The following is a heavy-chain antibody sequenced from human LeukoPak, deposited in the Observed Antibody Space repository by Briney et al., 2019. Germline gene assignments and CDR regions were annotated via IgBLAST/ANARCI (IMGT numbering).Heavy chain of an antibody. J-gene: IGHJ4*02. Sequence: GGSLRRSCAAAGITFNAIHWVRQAPGKGLEWVARTWYDGSNKYYADSVKGRFTISRDDSNNMVYLHMNSLRADDTAVYYCARDLFGSASCPDYWGQGTLATVSS. CDR3: ARDLFGSASCPDY. D-gene: IGHD3-10*01. V-gene: IGHV3-33*01. CDR2: TWYDGSNK. CDR1: GITFNA.